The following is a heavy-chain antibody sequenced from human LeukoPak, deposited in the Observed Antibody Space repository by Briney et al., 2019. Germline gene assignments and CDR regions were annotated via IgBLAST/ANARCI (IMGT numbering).Heavy chain of an antibody. J-gene: IGHJ4*02. CDR2: ISYDGSNK. V-gene: IGHV3-30*18. D-gene: IGHD6-6*01. CDR3: AKDRDSSSGFDY. CDR1: GFTFNKYN. Sequence: PGGSLRLSCAASGFTFNKYNMHWVRQAPGKGLEWVAVISYDGSNKYYADSVKGRFTISRDNSKNTLYLQMNSLRAEDTAVYYCAKDRDSSSGFDYWGQGTLVTVSS.